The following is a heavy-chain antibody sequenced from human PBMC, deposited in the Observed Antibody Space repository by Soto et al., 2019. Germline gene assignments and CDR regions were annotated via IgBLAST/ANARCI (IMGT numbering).Heavy chain of an antibody. CDR3: ARDRYFDWLPTIRPGYYYGMDV. J-gene: IGHJ6*02. D-gene: IGHD3-9*01. CDR2: INAGNGNT. CDR1: GYTFTSYA. V-gene: IGHV1-3*01. Sequence: ASVKVSCKASGYTFTSYAMHWVRQAPGQRLEWMGWINAGNGNTKYSQKFQGRVTITRDTSASTAYVELSSLRSEDTAVYYCARDRYFDWLPTIRPGYYYGMDVWGQGTTVTVSS.